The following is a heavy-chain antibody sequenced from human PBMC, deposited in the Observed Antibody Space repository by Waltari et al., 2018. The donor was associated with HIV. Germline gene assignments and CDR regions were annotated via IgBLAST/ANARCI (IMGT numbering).Heavy chain of an antibody. V-gene: IGHV3-30*18. Sequence: QVQLVESGGGVVQPGRSLRLSCTASGFTFSNYAMHWVRQAPGKGLEWVAVIWYDGSKTYYTDSVKGRFTISRDNSKNTLYLQMNSLRAEDAAIYYCAKDPYDYGDFSYYYYALDVWGQGTSVTVSS. D-gene: IGHD4-17*01. CDR3: AKDPYDYGDFSYYYYALDV. J-gene: IGHJ6*02. CDR1: GFTFSNYA. CDR2: IWYDGSKT.